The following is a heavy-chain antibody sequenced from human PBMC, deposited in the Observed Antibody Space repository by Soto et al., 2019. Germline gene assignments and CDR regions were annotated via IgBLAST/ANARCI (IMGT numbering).Heavy chain of an antibody. CDR2: ISKSDYT. CDR3: AREDSIIIQAVSDF. J-gene: IGHJ4*02. Sequence: VGSLRLSCTFSVFAFSNYGINCVRHSPGKGLEWVSSISKSDYTYYSDSVKGRFTISRDNAKNSVSLQMNTLRVEDTAVYYCAREDSIIIQAVSDFWGQGTLVTVTS. D-gene: IGHD3-22*01. CDR1: VFAFSNYG. V-gene: IGHV3-21*01.